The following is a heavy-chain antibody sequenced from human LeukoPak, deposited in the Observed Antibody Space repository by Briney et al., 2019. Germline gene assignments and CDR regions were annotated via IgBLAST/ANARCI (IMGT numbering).Heavy chain of an antibody. D-gene: IGHD6-13*01. CDR2: INRNSGGT. CDR1: GYTFTGYY. CDR3: ARARGGYSSSWYYFDY. J-gene: IGHJ4*02. V-gene: IGHV1-2*06. Sequence: ASVKVSCKASGYTFTGYYMHWVRQAPGQGLEWMGRINRNSGGTNYAQKFQGRVTMTRDTSISTAYMELSRLRSDDTAVYYCARARGGYSSSWYYFDYWGQGTLVTVSS.